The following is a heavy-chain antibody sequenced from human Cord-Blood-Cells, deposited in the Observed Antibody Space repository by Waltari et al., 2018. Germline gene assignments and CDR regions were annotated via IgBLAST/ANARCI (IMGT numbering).Heavy chain of an antibody. J-gene: IGHJ6*02. CDR1: GYSISHGYY. V-gene: IGHV4-38-2*02. CDR3: AREARSDIVVVPAAIDYYYYGMDV. CDR2: IYHSGST. D-gene: IGHD2-2*01. Sequence: QVQLQESGPGLVKPSETLSLTCAVSGYSISHGYYWGWIRQPPGKGLEWLGSIYHSGSTYYNPSLKSRVTISVDTSKNQFSLKLSSVTAEDTAVYYCAREARSDIVVVPAAIDYYYYGMDVWGQGTTVTVSS.